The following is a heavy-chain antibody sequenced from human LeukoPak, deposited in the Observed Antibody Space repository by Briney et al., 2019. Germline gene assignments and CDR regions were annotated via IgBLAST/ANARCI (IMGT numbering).Heavy chain of an antibody. D-gene: IGHD3-3*01. V-gene: IGHV3-21*01. J-gene: IGHJ4*02. CDR3: ASAEYCDFWSGPRDY. Sequence: GGSLRLSCAASGFTFSSYSMNWVRQAPGKGLEWVSSISSSSSYIYYADSVKGRFTISRDNAKNSLYLQMNSLRAEDTAVYYCASAEYCDFWSGPRDYWGQGTLVTVSS. CDR1: GFTFSSYS. CDR2: ISSSSSYI.